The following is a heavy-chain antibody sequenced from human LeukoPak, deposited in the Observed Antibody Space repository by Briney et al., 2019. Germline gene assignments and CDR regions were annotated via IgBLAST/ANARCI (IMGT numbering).Heavy chain of an antibody. CDR1: GGSISSYY. Sequence: SETLSLTCTVSGGSISSYYWSWFRQPPGKGLEWIGYIYYSGSNNYNPYLKSRVTISVDTSKTQFSLKLSSVTAADTAVYYCARSGGYGSDADFDYWGQGTLVTVSS. CDR3: ARSGGYGSDADFDY. CDR2: IYYSGSN. J-gene: IGHJ4*02. V-gene: IGHV4-59*01. D-gene: IGHD5-12*01.